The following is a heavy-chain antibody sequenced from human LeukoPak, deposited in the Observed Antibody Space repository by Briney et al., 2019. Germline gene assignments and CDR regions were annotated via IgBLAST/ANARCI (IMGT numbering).Heavy chain of an antibody. D-gene: IGHD3-3*01. Sequence: SETLSLTCTVSGGSISSGGYYWSWIRQHPGKGLEWIGYIYYSGSTYHNPSLKSRVTISVDTSKNQFSLKLSSVTAADTAVYYCARDRADTIFGRKKYYYYMDVWGKGTTVTVSS. CDR2: IYYSGST. J-gene: IGHJ6*03. V-gene: IGHV4-31*03. CDR1: GGSISSGGYY. CDR3: ARDRADTIFGRKKYYYYMDV.